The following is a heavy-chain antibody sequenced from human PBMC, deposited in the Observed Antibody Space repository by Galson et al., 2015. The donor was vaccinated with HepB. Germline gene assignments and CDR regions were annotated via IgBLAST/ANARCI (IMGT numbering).Heavy chain of an antibody. CDR3: AKDTVLEEWLLWFDP. V-gene: IGHV3-23*01. CDR2: ISGSGGST. CDR1: GFTFSSYA. J-gene: IGHJ5*02. D-gene: IGHD3-3*01. Sequence: SLRLSCAASGFTFSSYAMSWVRQAPGKGLEWVSAISGSGGSTYYADSVKGRFTISRDNSKNTLYLQMNSLRAEDTAVYYCAKDTVLEEWLLWFDPWGQGTLVTVSS.